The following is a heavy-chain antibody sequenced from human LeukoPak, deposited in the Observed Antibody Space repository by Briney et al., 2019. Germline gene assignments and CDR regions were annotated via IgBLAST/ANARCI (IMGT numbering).Heavy chain of an antibody. Sequence: SETLSLTCTVSDDSITMYYWTWIRQPPGKGLEWIGYVDHTGRTKFNPSLTGRVSISIDTSNNFFSLRLRSVTAADPAVYFCARGPYSYDSSGAFDIWGQGTMVTVSS. CDR1: DDSITMYY. J-gene: IGHJ3*02. CDR3: ARGPYSYDSSGAFDI. D-gene: IGHD3-22*01. V-gene: IGHV4-59*01. CDR2: VDHTGRT.